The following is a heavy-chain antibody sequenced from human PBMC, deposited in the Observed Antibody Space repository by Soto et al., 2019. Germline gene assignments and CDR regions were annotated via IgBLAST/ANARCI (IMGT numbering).Heavy chain of an antibody. CDR2: ISVYNGDT. CDR3: ARDDPYRGCYYGADF. Sequence: QVQLVQSGAEVKKPGASVKVSCKASGYTFTSYGISWVRQAPGQGLEWMGWISVYNGDTNNAQKLQGRVTMTTDASISAACMEVGSLRSDDTAVYECARDDPYRGCYYGADFWGQGTLVTVLS. J-gene: IGHJ4*02. D-gene: IGHD1-26*01. V-gene: IGHV1-18*01. CDR1: GYTFTSYG.